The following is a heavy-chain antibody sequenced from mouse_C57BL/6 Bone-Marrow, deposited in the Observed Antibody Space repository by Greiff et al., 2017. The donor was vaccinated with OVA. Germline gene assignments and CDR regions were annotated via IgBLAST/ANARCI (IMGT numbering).Heavy chain of an antibody. J-gene: IGHJ2*01. V-gene: IGHV1-59*01. Sequence: VQLHQPGAELVRPGTSVKLSCKASGYTFTSYWMHWVKQRPGQGLEWIGVIDPSDSYTNYNQKFKGKATLTVDTSSSTAYMQLSSLTSEDSAVYYCARWEYYFDYWGQGTTLTVSS. D-gene: IGHD4-1*01. CDR2: IDPSDSYT. CDR1: GYTFTSYW. CDR3: ARWEYYFDY.